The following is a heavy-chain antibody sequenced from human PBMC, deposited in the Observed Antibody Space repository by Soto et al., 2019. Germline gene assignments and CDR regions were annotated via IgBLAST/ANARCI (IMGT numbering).Heavy chain of an antibody. D-gene: IGHD3-22*01. CDR3: AREGIDLYVVSYYYGMDV. CDR1: GGTFSSYA. V-gene: IGHV1-69*01. J-gene: IGHJ6*02. Sequence: QVQLVQSGAEVKKPGSSVKVSCKASGGTFSSYAISWVRQAPGQGLEWMGGIIPIFGTANYAQKFQGRVTITADESTSTAYMELSSLRSEDTAEYYCAREGIDLYVVSYYYGMDVWGQGTTVTVSS. CDR2: IIPIFGTA.